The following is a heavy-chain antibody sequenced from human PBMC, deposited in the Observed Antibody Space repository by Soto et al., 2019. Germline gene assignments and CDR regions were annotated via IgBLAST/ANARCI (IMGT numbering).Heavy chain of an antibody. Sequence: TLPLTCAVSGGPISSSNWCSWVRQPPGKGLEWIGEIYHSGSTNYNPSLKSRVTISVDKSKNQFSLKLSSVTAADTAVYYCARGDITMVRGVPYYYYGMDVWGQGT. CDR3: ARGDITMVRGVPYYYYGMDV. D-gene: IGHD3-10*01. J-gene: IGHJ6*02. V-gene: IGHV4-4*02. CDR2: IYHSGST. CDR1: GGPISSSNW.